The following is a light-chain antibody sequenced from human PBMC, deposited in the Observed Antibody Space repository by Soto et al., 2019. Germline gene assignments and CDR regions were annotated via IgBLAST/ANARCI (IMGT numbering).Light chain of an antibody. Sequence: EIVMTQSPATLSVSPGERVTLSCRASQSVGINVAWYQQKPGQAPRLLIYGASTRATGSPDRFSGSGSGTEFTLTISSLRSEDFAVYYCQQYNNWPRTFGQGTKVDIK. CDR3: QQYNNWPRT. CDR1: QSVGIN. J-gene: IGKJ1*01. V-gene: IGKV3-15*01. CDR2: GAS.